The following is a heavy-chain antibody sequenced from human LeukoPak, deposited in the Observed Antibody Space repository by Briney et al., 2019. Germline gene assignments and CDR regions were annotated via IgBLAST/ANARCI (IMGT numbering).Heavy chain of an antibody. CDR1: GYSISSGYQ. Sequence: SETLSLTCGVSGYSISSGYQWAWIRQSPGKGREWIGSIYHSGSAHYNPSLKSRVAIPVETSKNQFSLNMYSVTAADTAVYYCARDPRWLTPDCTSTSCYENYFAPWGQGTLVTVSS. J-gene: IGHJ5*02. D-gene: IGHD2-2*01. V-gene: IGHV4-38-2*02. CDR3: ARDPRWLTPDCTSTSCYENYFAP. CDR2: IYHSGSA.